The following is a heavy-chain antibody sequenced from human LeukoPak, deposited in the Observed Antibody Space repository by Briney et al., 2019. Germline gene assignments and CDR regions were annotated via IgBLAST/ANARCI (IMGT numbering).Heavy chain of an antibody. J-gene: IGHJ4*02. Sequence: SQTLSPTWRLAAPSISTYCSGWIRQPAGQGREWIGRISPIGDPNYNPSLKSRVAMSVDTSKNQFSLTLTSLTTADTAIYYCARLRRDGSDWNADEYWGQGTLVTVSS. CDR1: APSISTYC. V-gene: IGHV4-4*07. D-gene: IGHD1-1*01. CDR2: ISPIGDP. CDR3: ARLRRDGSDWNADEY.